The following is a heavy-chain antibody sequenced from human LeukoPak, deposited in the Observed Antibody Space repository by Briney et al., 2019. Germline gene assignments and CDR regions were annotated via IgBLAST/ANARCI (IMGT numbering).Heavy chain of an antibody. J-gene: IGHJ4*02. Sequence: PGGSLRLSCAASGFTFSSYAMSWVRQAPGKGLEWVLAISGSGGSTYYADSVKGRFTISRDNAKNSLYLQMNSLRAEDTAVYYCARDYYYDSSGYYSYWGQGTLVTVSS. CDR1: GFTFSSYA. V-gene: IGHV3-23*01. CDR3: ARDYYYDSSGYYSY. CDR2: ISGSGGST. D-gene: IGHD3-22*01.